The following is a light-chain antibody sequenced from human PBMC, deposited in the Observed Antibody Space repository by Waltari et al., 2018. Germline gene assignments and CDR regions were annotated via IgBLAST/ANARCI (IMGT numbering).Light chain of an antibody. J-gene: IGKJ2*01. CDR2: AAS. CDR1: QGISRY. CDR3: QQLNIYPHT. Sequence: DIQLTQSPSFLSASVGDRVTITCRASQGISRYLAWYQQRPGTAPKLLISAASTFQSGVPSRFSGSGSGTEFTLTISSLQPEDFATYYCQQLNIYPHTFGQGTKLEI. V-gene: IGKV1-9*01.